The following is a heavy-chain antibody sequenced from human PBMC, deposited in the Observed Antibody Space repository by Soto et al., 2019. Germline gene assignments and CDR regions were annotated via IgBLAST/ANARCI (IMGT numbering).Heavy chain of an antibody. Sequence: SLRLSCAASGFTFSSYAMSWVRQAPGKGLEWVSAISGSGGSTYYADSVKGRFTISRDNSKNTLYLQMNSLRAEDTAVYYCATADYYGSGSYLVNDAFDIWGQGTMVTVSS. V-gene: IGHV3-23*01. CDR2: ISGSGGST. J-gene: IGHJ3*02. CDR1: GFTFSSYA. CDR3: ATADYYGSGSYLVNDAFDI. D-gene: IGHD3-10*01.